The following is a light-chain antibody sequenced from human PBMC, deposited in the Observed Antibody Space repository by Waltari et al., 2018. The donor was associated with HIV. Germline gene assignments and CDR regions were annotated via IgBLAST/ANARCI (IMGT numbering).Light chain of an antibody. CDR1: SLRSYY. CDR3: NSRDSSGNHVV. Sequence: SSELTQAPAVSVALGQTVRTTCQGDSLRSYYASWYQKKPGQAPVLVIYGKNNRPSGIPDRFSGSSSGNTASLTITGAQAEDEADYYCNSRDSSGNHVVFGGGTKLTVL. J-gene: IGLJ2*01. V-gene: IGLV3-19*01. CDR2: GKN.